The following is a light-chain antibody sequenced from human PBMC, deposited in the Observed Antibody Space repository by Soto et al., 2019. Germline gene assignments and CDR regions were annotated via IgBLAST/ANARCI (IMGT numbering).Light chain of an antibody. CDR1: QSVSSSY. J-gene: IGKJ5*01. Sequence: EIVLTQSPGTLSLSPGERATLSCRASQSVSSSYLAWYQQIPGQAPRLLIYDTSNGATGIPARFSGGGSGTDFTLTISSLEPEDFAVYYCQQHSNWPITFGQGTRLENK. CDR2: DTS. V-gene: IGKV3-11*01. CDR3: QQHSNWPIT.